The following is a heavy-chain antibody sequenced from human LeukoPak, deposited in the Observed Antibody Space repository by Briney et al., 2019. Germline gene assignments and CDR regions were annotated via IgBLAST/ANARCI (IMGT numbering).Heavy chain of an antibody. CDR1: GFTFSSYV. CDR2: ITATGGST. CDR3: ATRGTTATNYLEY. V-gene: IGHV3-23*01. Sequence: PGGSLPLSCAASGFTFSSYVMSWVRQAPGTGLEWVSTITATGGSTYYADSVKGRFTISRDNSKSTLHLQMHSLRVEDTAVYYCATRGTTATNYLEYWGQGTLVTASS. D-gene: IGHD1-1*01. J-gene: IGHJ4*02.